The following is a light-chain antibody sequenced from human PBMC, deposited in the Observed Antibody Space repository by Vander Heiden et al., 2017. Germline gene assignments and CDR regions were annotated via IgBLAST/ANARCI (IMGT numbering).Light chain of an antibody. CDR3: QQYDNLPLT. J-gene: IGKJ4*01. Sequence: DIQWTQPPPPCLSSLGERLTTPCKASQDIGNYLNWYQQKPGKAPKLLIDDASNLETGVPSRFSGSGSGTEFTFTISSLEPEDIATYYCQQYDNLPLTFGGGTKVEIK. CDR1: QDIGNY. CDR2: DAS. V-gene: IGKV1-33*01.